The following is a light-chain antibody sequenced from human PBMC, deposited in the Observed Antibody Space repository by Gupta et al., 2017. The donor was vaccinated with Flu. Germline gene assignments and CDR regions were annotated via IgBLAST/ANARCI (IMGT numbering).Light chain of an antibody. CDR3: NSRDSSGTQV. J-gene: IGLJ1*01. V-gene: IGLV3-19*01. Sequence: SSELTQDPAVSVALGQTVRITCQGDSLRSYYASWYQQKPGQAPVLVIYGKNNRPSGIPDRFSGSRSGNTASLTITGAQAEDEADYYCNSRDSSGTQVFGTGTKVTVL. CDR1: SLRSYY. CDR2: GKN.